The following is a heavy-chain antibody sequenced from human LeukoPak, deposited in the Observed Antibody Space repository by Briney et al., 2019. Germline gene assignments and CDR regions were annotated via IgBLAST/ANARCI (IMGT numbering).Heavy chain of an antibody. CDR2: IYTSGST. D-gene: IGHD3-22*01. Sequence: SETLSLTCTVSGGSTSSYYWSWMRQPAGKGLEWIGRIYTSGSTNYNPSLKSRVTMSVDTSKNQFSLKLSSVTAADTAVYYCARDSRLYYDSSGYYTRWGQGTLVTVSS. CDR1: GGSTSSYY. CDR3: ARDSRLYYDSSGYYTR. V-gene: IGHV4-4*07. J-gene: IGHJ4*02.